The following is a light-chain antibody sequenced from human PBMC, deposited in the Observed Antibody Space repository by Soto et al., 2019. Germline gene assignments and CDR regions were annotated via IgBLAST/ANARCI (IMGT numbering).Light chain of an antibody. Sequence: TKTTNTLSVSPGERATLSCRASPSVSSNLAWYQQKPGQAPRLLIYGASSRATGIPDRFSGSGSGTDFTLTISSLEPEDFAVYYCQQRSNWPPITFGQGTLLEIK. CDR3: QQRSNWPPIT. CDR2: GAS. CDR1: PSVSSN. J-gene: IGKJ5*01. V-gene: IGKV3-11*01.